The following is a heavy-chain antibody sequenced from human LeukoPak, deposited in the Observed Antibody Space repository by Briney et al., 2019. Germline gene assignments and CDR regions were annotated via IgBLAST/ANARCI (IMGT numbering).Heavy chain of an antibody. J-gene: IGHJ4*02. CDR3: ARQTSSGSSLVY. D-gene: IGHD6-6*01. Sequence: SETLSLTCTVSGGSISSYYGSWIRQPPGKGLEWIGYIYYSGSTNYNPSLKSRVTISVDTSKNQFSLKLSSVTAADTAVYYCARQTSSGSSLVYWGQGTLVIVSS. CDR2: IYYSGST. CDR1: GGSISSYY. V-gene: IGHV4-59*08.